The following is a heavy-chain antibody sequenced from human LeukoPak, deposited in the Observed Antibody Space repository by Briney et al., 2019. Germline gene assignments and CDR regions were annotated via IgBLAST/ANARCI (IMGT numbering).Heavy chain of an antibody. CDR1: GGSFSGYY. CDR3: ARGGYSYGYSWFDP. D-gene: IGHD5-18*01. V-gene: IGHV4-34*01. J-gene: IGHJ5*02. Sequence: PSETLSLTCAVYGGSFSGYYWSWIRQPPGKGLEWIGEINHSGSTNYNPSLKSRVTISVGTSKNQFSLKLSSVTAADTAVYYCARGGYSYGYSWFDPWGQGTLVTVSS. CDR2: INHSGST.